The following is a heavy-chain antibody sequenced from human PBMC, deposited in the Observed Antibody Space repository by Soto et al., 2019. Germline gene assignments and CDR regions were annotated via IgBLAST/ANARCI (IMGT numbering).Heavy chain of an antibody. V-gene: IGHV4-39*01. Sequence: QLQLQESGPGLVKPSETLSLTCTVSGGSISGSTYYWGWIRQPPGKGLEYIGSTYYSGRTYYNPSLKSRVTVSVDTSKNQFSLNLNSVTAADTAVYYCARHGLGSQFPIDHWGQGTLVTVSS. D-gene: IGHD3-10*01. J-gene: IGHJ4*02. CDR3: ARHGLGSQFPIDH. CDR2: TYYSGRT. CDR1: GGSISGSTYY.